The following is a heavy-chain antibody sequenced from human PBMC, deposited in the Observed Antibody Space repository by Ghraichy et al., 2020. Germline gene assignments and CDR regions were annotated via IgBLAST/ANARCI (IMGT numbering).Heavy chain of an antibody. D-gene: IGHD6-19*01. CDR3: TKDPGSSGWYFSLDY. Sequence: GSLRLSCAASGFPFSYFAMSWVRQAPGKGLEWVSTISGNGDNTYYADSVKGRFTISRDNSKNTLYLQMSSLRAEDTAVYYCTKDPGSSGWYFSLDYWGQGTLVTVSS. CDR2: ISGNGDNT. J-gene: IGHJ4*02. V-gene: IGHV3-23*01. CDR1: GFPFSYFA.